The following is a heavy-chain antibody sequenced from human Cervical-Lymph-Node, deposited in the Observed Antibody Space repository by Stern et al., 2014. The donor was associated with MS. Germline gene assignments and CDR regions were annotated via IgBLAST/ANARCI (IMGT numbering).Heavy chain of an antibody. CDR1: GFTFDDYA. J-gene: IGHJ4*02. CDR3: AKGQWELLDY. CDR2: ISWNSGSI. V-gene: IGHV3-9*01. Sequence: EVQLVESGGGLVQPGRSLRLSCAASGFTFDDYAMHWVRQATGKGLEWVSGISWNSGSIGYADSVKGRFTISRDNAKNSLYLQMNSLRAEDTALYYCAKGQWELLDYWGQGTLVTVSS. D-gene: IGHD1-26*01.